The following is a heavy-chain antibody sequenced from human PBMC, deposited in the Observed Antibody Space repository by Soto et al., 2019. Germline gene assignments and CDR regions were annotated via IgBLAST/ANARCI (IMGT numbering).Heavy chain of an antibody. J-gene: IGHJ3*02. V-gene: IGHV1-18*04. CDR3: AARIFLDPFDI. D-gene: IGHD2-15*01. CDR2: SSAYNGNT. CDR1: GYTFTSYG. Sequence: GASVKVSCKASGYTFTSYGISWVRQGPGQGLEWMGWSSAYNGNTNYAQKLQGRVTMTTDTSTSTAYMELRSLRSDDTAVYYCAARIFLDPFDIWGQATMFTVSS.